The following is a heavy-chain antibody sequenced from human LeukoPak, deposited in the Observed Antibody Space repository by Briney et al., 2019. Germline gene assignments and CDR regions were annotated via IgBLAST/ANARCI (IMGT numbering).Heavy chain of an antibody. V-gene: IGHV3-66*01. D-gene: IGHD2/OR15-2a*01. CDR3: ARGNIVYYYGMDV. CDR1: GFTVSSDF. Sequence: GGSLRLSCAASGFTVSSDFMAWVRQSPGTGLDWVSAVYAGGSTHYADPVKGRFTISRDSSKNTLDLQMNNLRVEDTAVYYCARGNIVYYYGMDVWGQGTTVTVSS. J-gene: IGHJ6*02. CDR2: VYAGGST.